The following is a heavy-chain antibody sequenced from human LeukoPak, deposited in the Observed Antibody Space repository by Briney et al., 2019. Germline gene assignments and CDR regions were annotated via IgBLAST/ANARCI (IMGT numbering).Heavy chain of an antibody. CDR2: INHSGST. V-gene: IGHV4-39*07. CDR1: GGSITSNTNY. D-gene: IGHD3-10*02. Sequence: SETLSLTCTVSGGSITSNTNYWGWIRQPPGKGLEWIGEINHSGSTNYNPSLKSRVTISVDTSKNQFSLKLSSVTAADTAVYYCASKARDPNVPGVAFDIWGQGTMVTVSS. J-gene: IGHJ3*02. CDR3: ASKARDPNVPGVAFDI.